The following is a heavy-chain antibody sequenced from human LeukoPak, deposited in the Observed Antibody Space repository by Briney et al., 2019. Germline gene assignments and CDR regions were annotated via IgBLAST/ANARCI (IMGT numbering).Heavy chain of an antibody. Sequence: ASVKVSCKASGYTFTGYYIHWVRQAPGQGLEWMGWINPNSGDTNYAPKFQGRVTMTRDTSISTAYMELSRLRSDDTAVYYCARDLRSGLTDYWGQGTLVTVSS. D-gene: IGHD3-3*01. CDR3: ARDLRSGLTDY. CDR1: GYTFTGYY. V-gene: IGHV1-2*02. CDR2: INPNSGDT. J-gene: IGHJ4*02.